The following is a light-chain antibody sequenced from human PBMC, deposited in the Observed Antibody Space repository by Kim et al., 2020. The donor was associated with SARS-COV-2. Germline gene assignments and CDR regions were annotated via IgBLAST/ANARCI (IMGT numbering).Light chain of an antibody. J-gene: IGLJ2*01. CDR3: SSYTSSSTFVV. CDR1: SSDVGGYNY. Sequence: AIPISCTGTSSDVGGYNYVSWYQQHPGKAPKLMIYDVSNRPSGVSNRFSGSKSGNTASLTISGLQAEDEADYYCSSYTSSSTFVVFGGGTQLTVL. V-gene: IGLV2-14*03. CDR2: DVS.